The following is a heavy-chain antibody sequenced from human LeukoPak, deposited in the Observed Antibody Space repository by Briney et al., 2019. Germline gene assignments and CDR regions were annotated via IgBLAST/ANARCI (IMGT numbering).Heavy chain of an antibody. D-gene: IGHD6-13*01. CDR3: ARGLISSGWYSYYYGMDV. V-gene: IGHV4-59*01. J-gene: IGHJ6*02. CDR2: IYYSGST. Sequence: SETLSLTCTVSGGSISSYYWSWIRQPPGKGLEWIGYIYYSGSTNYNPSLKSRVTISVDTSKNQFSLKLSSVTAADTAVYYCARGLISSGWYSYYYGMDVWGQGTTVTVSS. CDR1: GGSISSYY.